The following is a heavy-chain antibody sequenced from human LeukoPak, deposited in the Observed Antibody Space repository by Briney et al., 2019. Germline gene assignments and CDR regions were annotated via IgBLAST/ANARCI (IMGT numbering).Heavy chain of an antibody. CDR2: ISYDGSNK. CDR3: TTSSLIDYSGSSTDAFDI. D-gene: IGHD1-26*01. J-gene: IGHJ3*02. Sequence: GGSLRLSCAASGFTFSSYAMHWVRQAPGKGLEWVAVISYDGSNKYYADSVKGRFTISRDNSKNTLYLQMNSLRAEDTAVYYCTTSSLIDYSGSSTDAFDIWGQGTMVTVSS. V-gene: IGHV3-30-3*02. CDR1: GFTFSSYA.